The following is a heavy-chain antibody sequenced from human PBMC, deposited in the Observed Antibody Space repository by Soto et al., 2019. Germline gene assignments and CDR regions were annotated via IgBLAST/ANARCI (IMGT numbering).Heavy chain of an antibody. CDR3: ARALYGGNPFDY. V-gene: IGHV4-61*01. J-gene: IGHJ4*02. Sequence: QVQLQESGPGLVKPSETLSLTCTVSGGSVSSGSYYWSWIRQPPGKGLGWIGYIYYSGSTNYNPSLKRRVTISVDTSQTQFSLKLSSVTAADTAVYYCARALYGGNPFDYWGQGTLVTVSS. CDR1: GGSVSSGSYY. D-gene: IGHD2-15*01. CDR2: IYYSGST.